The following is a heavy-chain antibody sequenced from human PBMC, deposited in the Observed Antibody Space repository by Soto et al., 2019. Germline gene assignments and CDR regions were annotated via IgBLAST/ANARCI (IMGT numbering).Heavy chain of an antibody. Sequence: GSLRLSCATSGFTFSSYGMHWVRQAPGKELEWVAVISYDGSNKYYADSVKGRFTISRDNSKNTLYLQMNSLRAEDTAVYYCAKNLDSSGYYGPDYWGQGTLVTVSS. CDR2: ISYDGSNK. V-gene: IGHV3-30*18. CDR3: AKNLDSSGYYGPDY. CDR1: GFTFSSYG. D-gene: IGHD3-22*01. J-gene: IGHJ4*02.